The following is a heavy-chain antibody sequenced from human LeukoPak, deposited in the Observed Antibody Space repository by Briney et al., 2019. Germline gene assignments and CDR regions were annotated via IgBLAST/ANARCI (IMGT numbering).Heavy chain of an antibody. CDR3: ARADYDILTGSDLYFFDS. V-gene: IGHV4-59*01. Sequence: SETLSLTCTVSGGSISRYYWNWIRQPPGKGLEWIGYINYSGNTKYNTSLKRRVTISVDTSKNQFSLQLSSVTAADTAVYYCARADYDILTGSDLYFFDSWGQGTLVTVSS. CDR2: INYSGNT. CDR1: GGSISRYY. D-gene: IGHD3-9*01. J-gene: IGHJ4*02.